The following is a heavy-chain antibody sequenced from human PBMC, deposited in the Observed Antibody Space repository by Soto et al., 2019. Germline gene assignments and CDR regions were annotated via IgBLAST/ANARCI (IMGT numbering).Heavy chain of an antibody. CDR2: ISGSGGST. D-gene: IGHD6-13*01. Sequence: PGGSLRLSCAASGFTFSSYAMSWVRQAPGKGLEWVSAISGSGGSTYYADSVKGRFTISRDNSKNTLYLQMNSLRAEDTAVYYCAKDGSSSWYNLGYWFDPWGQGTLVTVSS. CDR3: AKDGSSSWYNLGYWFDP. CDR1: GFTFSSYA. V-gene: IGHV3-23*01. J-gene: IGHJ5*02.